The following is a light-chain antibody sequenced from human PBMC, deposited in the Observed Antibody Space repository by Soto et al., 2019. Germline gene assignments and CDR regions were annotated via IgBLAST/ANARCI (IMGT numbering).Light chain of an antibody. V-gene: IGKV1-16*02. Sequence: DIQMTQSPSSLSASVGDRVAITCRASQAISSYLAWFQQIPGKAPKSLIYAASNLESGVPSKFSGSGYGTDFTLTISNLQPEDFATYYCQQYSAYPLTFGGGTKVEI. CDR2: AAS. CDR3: QQYSAYPLT. J-gene: IGKJ4*01. CDR1: QAISSY.